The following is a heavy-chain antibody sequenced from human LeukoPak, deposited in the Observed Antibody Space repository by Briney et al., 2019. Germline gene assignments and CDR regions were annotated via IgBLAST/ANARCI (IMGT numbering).Heavy chain of an antibody. CDR3: ARFVATGVGATVPFDY. CDR1: GYTFTSYY. D-gene: IGHD1-26*01. Sequence: ASVTVSCKASGYTFTSYYMHWMRQAPGQGLGWMGIIHPSGGSTSYAQKFQGRATRTRDMSTSTVYMELSSLRSEDTAVYYCARFVATGVGATVPFDYWGQGTLVTVSS. CDR2: IHPSGGST. V-gene: IGHV1-46*01. J-gene: IGHJ4*02.